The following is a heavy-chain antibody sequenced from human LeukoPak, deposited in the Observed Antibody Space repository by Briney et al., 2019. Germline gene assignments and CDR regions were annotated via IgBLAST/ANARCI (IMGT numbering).Heavy chain of an antibody. CDR2: ISGSGAGK. Sequence: GGSLRLSCAASGFTFSTYAMTWVRQAPGKGLEWVSSISGSGAGKFYAAPVKGRFTTSRDNSKNTLYVQMNSLRAEDTAVYYCAKAAYGDYAGAFDIWGQGTTVTVSS. CDR3: AKAAYGDYAGAFDI. V-gene: IGHV3-23*01. CDR1: GFTFSTYA. J-gene: IGHJ3*02. D-gene: IGHD4-17*01.